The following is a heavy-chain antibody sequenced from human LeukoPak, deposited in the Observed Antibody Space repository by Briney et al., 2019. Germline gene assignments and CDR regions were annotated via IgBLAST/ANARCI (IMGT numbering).Heavy chain of an antibody. Sequence: SETLSLTCTVSGGSISSNNYFWGWIRQPPGKGLEWIGSIYDSGSTYYNPSLKSRVTISVDTSKNQFSLKLNSVTAADTAMYYCARLFHPALSGNYPFDYWGQGTLVTVSS. D-gene: IGHD1-26*01. V-gene: IGHV4-39*07. CDR1: GGSISSNNYF. CDR3: ARLFHPALSGNYPFDY. CDR2: IYDSGST. J-gene: IGHJ4*02.